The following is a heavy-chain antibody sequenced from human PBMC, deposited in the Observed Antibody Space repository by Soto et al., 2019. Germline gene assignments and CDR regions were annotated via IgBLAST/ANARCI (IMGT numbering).Heavy chain of an antibody. D-gene: IGHD3-9*01. CDR2: IWYDGSNK. J-gene: IGHJ6*02. V-gene: IGHV3-33*01. CDR3: ARDLVLRYFDWLTEHPLGDYYYYGLDV. CDR1: GFTFSSYG. Sequence: PGGSLRLSCAASGFTFSSYGMHWVRQAPGKGLEWVAVIWYDGSNKYYADSVKGRFTISRDNSKNTLYLQMNSLRAEDTAVYYCARDLVLRYFDWLTEHPLGDYYYYGLDVWGQGTTVIVSS.